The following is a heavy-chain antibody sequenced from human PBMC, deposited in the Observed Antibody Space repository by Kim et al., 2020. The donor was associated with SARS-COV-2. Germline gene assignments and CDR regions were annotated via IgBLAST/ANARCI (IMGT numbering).Heavy chain of an antibody. J-gene: IGHJ4*02. V-gene: IGHV4-59*01. CDR3: ARAKGVRGVTFDY. CDR2: IYYSGST. CDR1: GGSISSYY. Sequence: SETLSLTCTVSGGSISSYYWSWIRQPPGKGLEWIGYIYYSGSTNYNPSLKSRVTISVDTSKNQFSLKLSSVTAADTAVYYCARAKGVRGVTFDYWGQGTLVTVSS. D-gene: IGHD3-10*01.